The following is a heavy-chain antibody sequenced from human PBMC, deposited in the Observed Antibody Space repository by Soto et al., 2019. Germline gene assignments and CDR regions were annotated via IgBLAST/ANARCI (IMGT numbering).Heavy chain of an antibody. Sequence: SETLSLTCTVSGGSISSSSYYWGWIRQPPGKGLEWIGSIYYSGSTYYNPSLKSRVTMTTDTSTGTAYMELRSLRSDDTAVYYCARDLAAGNCDYWGQGTLVTVSS. CDR2: IYYSGST. CDR1: GGSISSSSYY. J-gene: IGHJ4*02. V-gene: IGHV4-39*02. CDR3: ARDLAAGNCDY. D-gene: IGHD6-13*01.